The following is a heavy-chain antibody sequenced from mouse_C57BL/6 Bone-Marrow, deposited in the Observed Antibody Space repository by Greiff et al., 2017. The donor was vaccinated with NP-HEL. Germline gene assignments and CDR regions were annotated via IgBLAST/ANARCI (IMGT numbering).Heavy chain of an antibody. J-gene: IGHJ3*01. CDR1: GYAFTNYL. V-gene: IGHV1-54*01. Sequence: QVQLQQSGAELVRPGTSVKVSCKASGYAFTNYLIEWVKQRPGQGLEWIGVINPGSGGTNYHEKFKGRGTLTADNSSSTAYMQLSSLTSEDSAVYFCARGDYGSSYWFAYWGQGTLVTVSA. CDR2: INPGSGGT. CDR3: ARGDYGSSYWFAY. D-gene: IGHD1-1*01.